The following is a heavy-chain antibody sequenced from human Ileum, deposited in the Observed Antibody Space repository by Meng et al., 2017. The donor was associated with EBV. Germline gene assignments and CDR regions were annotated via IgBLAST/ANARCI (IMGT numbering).Heavy chain of an antibody. CDR3: ARERGGGDRGIQ. V-gene: IGHV4-61*08. J-gene: IGHJ4*02. Sequence: QGSGPGLVKPSDTLSLTCSVSNGSVSSYGYYWTWIRQPPGKGLEWIGYMSYTGSTNYKSTLKSRVTISVDKSKNQFSLKLSSVTAADTAVYYCARERGGGDRGIQWGQGTLVTVSS. CDR2: MSYTGST. D-gene: IGHD2-21*02. CDR1: NGSVSSYGYY.